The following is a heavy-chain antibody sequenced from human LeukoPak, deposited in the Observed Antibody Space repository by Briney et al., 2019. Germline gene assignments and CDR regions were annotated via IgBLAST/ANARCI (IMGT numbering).Heavy chain of an antibody. CDR1: GYTFTSYA. J-gene: IGHJ4*02. CDR3: ARDPLWFGEPPFDY. CDR2: INTNTGNP. V-gene: IGHV7-4-1*02. Sequence: ASVKVSCKASGYTFTSYAMNWVRQAPGQGLEWMGWINTNTGNPTYAQGFTGRFVFSLDISVSTAYLQISSLKAEDTVVYYCARDPLWFGEPPFDYWGQGTLVTVSS. D-gene: IGHD3-10*01.